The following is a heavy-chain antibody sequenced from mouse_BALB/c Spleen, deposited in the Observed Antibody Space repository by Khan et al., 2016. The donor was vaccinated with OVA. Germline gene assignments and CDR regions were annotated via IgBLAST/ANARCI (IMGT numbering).Heavy chain of an antibody. CDR1: GFSLTNYG. V-gene: IGHV2-6-1*01. CDR3: ARQPYCLSNIMDY. CDR2: IWNDGST. J-gene: IGHJ4*01. D-gene: IGHD2-10*01. Sequence: VQLQESGPGLAAPSQSLSITCTISGFSLTNYGVHWVRQPPGKNLEWLVEIWNDGSTTYNSTPKSRRTLPKDISQSQVFLKMNSHQPDVTALSFCARQPYCLSNIMDYWGPGTSVTVSS.